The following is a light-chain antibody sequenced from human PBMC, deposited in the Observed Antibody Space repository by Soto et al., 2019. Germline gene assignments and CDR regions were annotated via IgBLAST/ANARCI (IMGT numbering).Light chain of an antibody. V-gene: IGKV3-20*01. CDR3: QQYGTSPLT. J-gene: IGKJ3*01. CDR1: QSVGSTY. CDR2: GVS. Sequence: EIVLTQSPGTLSLSPGERATLSCRASQSVGSTYLAWYQQKPGQAPKLLIYGVSSRATGIPDRFSDSGSGTDFTLTISRLEPEDFAVYYCQQYGTSPLTFGPGTKVDI.